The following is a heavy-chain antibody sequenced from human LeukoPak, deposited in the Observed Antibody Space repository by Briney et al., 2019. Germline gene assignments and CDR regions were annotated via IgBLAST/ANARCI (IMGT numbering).Heavy chain of an antibody. Sequence: SETLSLTCTVSGGSISSYYWSWIRQPPGKGLEWIGYIYYSGSTNYNPSLKSRVTISVDTSKNQFSLKLSSVTAADTAVYYSASGQGTTVTPFDYWGQGTLVTVSS. CDR2: IYYSGST. D-gene: IGHD4-17*01. J-gene: IGHJ4*02. CDR3: ASGQGTTVTPFDY. V-gene: IGHV4-59*01. CDR1: GGSISSYY.